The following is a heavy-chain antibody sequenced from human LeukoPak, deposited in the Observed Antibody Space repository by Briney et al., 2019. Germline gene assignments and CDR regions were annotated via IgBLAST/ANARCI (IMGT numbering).Heavy chain of an antibody. J-gene: IGHJ3*02. CDR1: GGSISSYY. CDR3: ARERSGSYYSSYAFDI. D-gene: IGHD1-26*01. Sequence: SETLSLTCTVSGGSISSYYWSWIRQPPGKGLEWIGYIYYSGSTNYNPSLKSRVTISVDTSKNQFPLKLSSVTAADTAVYYCARERSGSYYSSYAFDIWGQGTMVTVSS. V-gene: IGHV4-59*01. CDR2: IYYSGST.